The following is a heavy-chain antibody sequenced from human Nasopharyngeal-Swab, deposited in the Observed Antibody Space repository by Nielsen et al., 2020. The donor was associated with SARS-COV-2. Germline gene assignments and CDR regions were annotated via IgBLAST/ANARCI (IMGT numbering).Heavy chain of an antibody. CDR3: ARGRYCSSTSCFDYYGMDV. J-gene: IGHJ6*02. V-gene: IGHV4-31*02. Sequence: WIRQPPGKGLEWIGYIYYSGSTYYNPSLESRVTISVDTSKNQFSLKLSSVTAADTAVYYCARGRYCSSTSCFDYYGMDVWGQGTTVTVSS. D-gene: IGHD2-2*01. CDR2: IYYSGST.